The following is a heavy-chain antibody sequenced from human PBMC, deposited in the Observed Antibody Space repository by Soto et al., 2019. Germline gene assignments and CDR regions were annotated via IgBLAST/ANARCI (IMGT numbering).Heavy chain of an antibody. V-gene: IGHV2-70*11. J-gene: IGHJ3*02. D-gene: IGHD6-6*01. CDR1: GFSLSTIGMC. CDR2: IDWHDDK. CDR3: EARPRCAAFDI. Sequence: SFPTLVHPTQTLTLTCTFSGFSLSTIGMCVSWIRQPPWKALDWLPRIDWHDDKYYSTSLTTRLTISKYTSKNQVVLLMTNMAPVETDAYSCEARPRCAAFDIWGQGTMVTVSS.